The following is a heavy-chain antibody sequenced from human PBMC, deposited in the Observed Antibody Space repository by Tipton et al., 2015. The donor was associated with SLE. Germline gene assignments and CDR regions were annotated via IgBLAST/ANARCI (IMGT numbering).Heavy chain of an antibody. J-gene: IGHJ4*02. CDR2: INHSGST. D-gene: IGHD3-22*01. Sequence: LRLSCAVYGGSFSGYYWSWIRQPPGKGLEWIGEINHSGSTNYNPSLKSRVTISVDTSKNQFSLKLSSVTAADTAVYYCARDDPDGESSGKPGDHWGQGTLVTVSS. V-gene: IGHV4-34*01. CDR1: GGSFSGYY. CDR3: ARDDPDGESSGKPGDH.